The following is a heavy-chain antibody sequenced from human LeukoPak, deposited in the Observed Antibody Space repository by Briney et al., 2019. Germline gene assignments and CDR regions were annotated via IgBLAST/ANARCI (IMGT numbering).Heavy chain of an antibody. J-gene: IGHJ5*02. CDR1: GGSISTYY. D-gene: IGHD2-15*01. CDR2: IYYSGGT. CDR3: ARGAGWGFDP. Sequence: ASETLSLTCTVSGGSISTYYWSWIRQPPGKGLEWIGYIYYSGGTNYNPSLKSRVTISVDTSKNQFSLKLSSVTAADTAVYYCARGAGWGFDPWGQGTLVTVSS. V-gene: IGHV4-59*01.